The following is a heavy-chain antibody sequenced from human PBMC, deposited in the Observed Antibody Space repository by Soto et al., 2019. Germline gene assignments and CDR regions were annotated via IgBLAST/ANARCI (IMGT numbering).Heavy chain of an antibody. Sequence: QVQLVESGGGLVKPGGSLRLSCAASGFTFSDNYMSWIRQAPGKGLEWVSYISSSGTTIYYADSVKGRFTISRDNAKNTLYLQMDSLRAEDAAVYYCVRAPYGSTSWFDSWGQGTRVTVSS. CDR2: ISSSGTTI. V-gene: IGHV3-11*01. CDR3: VRAPYGSTSWFDS. CDR1: GFTFSDNY. D-gene: IGHD3-10*01. J-gene: IGHJ5*01.